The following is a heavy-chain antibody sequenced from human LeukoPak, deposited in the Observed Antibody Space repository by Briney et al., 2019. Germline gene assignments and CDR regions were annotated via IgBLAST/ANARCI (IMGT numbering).Heavy chain of an antibody. D-gene: IGHD2-2*02. CDR2: INPNSGGT. J-gene: IGHJ6*02. CDR1: GYTFTGYY. CDR3: ARDSKGIVVVPAAIRGGMDV. V-gene: IGHV1-2*04. Sequence: ALVKVSCKASGYTFTGYYMHWVRQAPGQGLEWMGWINPNSGGTNYAQKFQGWVTMTRDTSISTAYMELSRLRSDDTAVYYCARDSKGIVVVPAAIRGGMDVWGQGTTVTVSS.